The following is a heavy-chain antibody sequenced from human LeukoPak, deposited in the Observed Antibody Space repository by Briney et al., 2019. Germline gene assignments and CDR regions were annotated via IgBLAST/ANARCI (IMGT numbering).Heavy chain of an antibody. V-gene: IGHV3-21*01. CDR2: ISSSSSYI. CDR1: GFTFSSYS. J-gene: IGHJ3*02. CDR3: ARVIAGAGQAFDI. D-gene: IGHD1-26*01. Sequence: GGALRLSCAASGFTFSSYSMNWVRQAPGEGLEWGSSISSSSSYIYYADSVKGRFTISRDNAKNSLYLQMNSLRAEDTAVYYCARVIAGAGQAFDIWGQGTMVTVSS.